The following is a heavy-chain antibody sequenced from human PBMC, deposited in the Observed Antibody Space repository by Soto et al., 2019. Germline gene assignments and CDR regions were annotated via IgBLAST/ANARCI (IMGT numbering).Heavy chain of an antibody. CDR3: ARVRANVLLWFGDLDY. Sequence: QVQLQESGPGLVKPSGPLSLTCAVSGGAISSSNWWSWVRQPPGQGLEWIGEIYHSGSTNYNPSLTSRVTISVAKSKNQFSLKRSSVTAADTAVYYCARVRANVLLWFGDLDYWGQGTLVTVSS. CDR1: GGAISSSNW. D-gene: IGHD3-10*01. V-gene: IGHV4-4*02. CDR2: IYHSGST. J-gene: IGHJ4*02.